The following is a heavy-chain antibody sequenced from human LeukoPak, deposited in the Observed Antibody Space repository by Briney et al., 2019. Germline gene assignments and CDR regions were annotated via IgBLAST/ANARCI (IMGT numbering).Heavy chain of an antibody. J-gene: IGHJ4*02. CDR2: ISSSSSYI. CDR1: GFTFSSYT. V-gene: IGHV3-21*01. CDR3: ARGYYSGSGSYFDY. Sequence: GGSLRLSCAASGFTFSSYTLIWVRRAPGKGLEWVSSISSSSSYIYYADSVKGRFTISRDNAKNSLYLQMNSLRAEDTAVYSCARGYYSGSGSYFDYWGQGTLVTVSS. D-gene: IGHD3-10*01.